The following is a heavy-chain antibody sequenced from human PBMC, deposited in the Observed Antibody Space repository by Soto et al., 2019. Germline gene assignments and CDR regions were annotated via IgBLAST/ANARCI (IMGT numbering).Heavy chain of an antibody. J-gene: IGHJ5*02. CDR1: GYTFTSYG. CDR3: ARAAFIVAVPAAIPNWFDP. Sequence: GASVKVSCKASGYTFTSYGISWVRQAPGQGLEWMGWISAYNGNTNYAQKLQGRVTMTTDTSTSTAYMELRSLRSDDTAVYYCARAAFIVAVPAAIPNWFDPWGQGTLVTVSS. CDR2: ISAYNGNT. V-gene: IGHV1-18*01. D-gene: IGHD2-2*01.